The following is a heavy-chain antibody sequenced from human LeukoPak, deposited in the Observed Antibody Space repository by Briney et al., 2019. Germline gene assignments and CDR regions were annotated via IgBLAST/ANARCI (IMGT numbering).Heavy chain of an antibody. CDR3: AKDRGFGEYFPFFY. V-gene: IGHV3-23*01. J-gene: IGHJ4*02. CDR2: ISGSGGST. Sequence: PGGSLRLSCAASGFTFSTYAMSWVRQTPEKGLEWVSAISGSGGSTYYADSVKGRFTISRDNSKNTPYLQMNSLRAEDTAVYYCAKDRGFGEYFPFFYWGQGTLVTVSS. D-gene: IGHD3-10*01. CDR1: GFTFSTYA.